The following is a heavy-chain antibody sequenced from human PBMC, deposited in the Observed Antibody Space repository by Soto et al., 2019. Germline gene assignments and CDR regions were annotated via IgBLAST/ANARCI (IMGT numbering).Heavy chain of an antibody. CDR2: ISYDGSNK. V-gene: IGHV3-30-3*01. CDR3: ARVLAAVAYYYYGMDV. Sequence: GGSLRLSCAASGFTFSSYAMHWVRQAPGKGLEWVAVISYDGSNKYYADSVKGRFTISRDNSKNTLYLQMNSLRAEDTAVYYCARVLAAVAYYYYGMDVWGQGTTVTVSS. D-gene: IGHD6-13*01. J-gene: IGHJ6*02. CDR1: GFTFSSYA.